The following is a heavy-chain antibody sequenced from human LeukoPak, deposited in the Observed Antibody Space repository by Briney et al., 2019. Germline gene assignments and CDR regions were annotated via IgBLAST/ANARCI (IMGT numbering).Heavy chain of an antibody. V-gene: IGHV1-69*02. J-gene: IGHJ5*02. CDR2: IIPILGIA. Sequence: SVKVSCKASGGTLSSYTISWVRQAPGQGLEWMGRIIPILGIANYAQKFQGRVTITADKSTSTAYMELSSLRSEDTAVYYCARANCTNGVCYHNWFDPWGQGTLVTVSS. CDR3: ARANCTNGVCYHNWFDP. D-gene: IGHD2-8*01. CDR1: GGTLSSYT.